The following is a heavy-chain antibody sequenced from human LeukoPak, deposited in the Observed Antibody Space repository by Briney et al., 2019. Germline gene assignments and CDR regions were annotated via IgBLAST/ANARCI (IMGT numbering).Heavy chain of an antibody. CDR2: MNPNSGNT. J-gene: IGHJ6*03. CDR1: GYTFTSYD. D-gene: IGHD3-22*01. V-gene: IGHV1-8*03. CDR3: ARHPREYYYDSSGQGYYYYYMDV. Sequence: ASVKVSCKASGYTFTSYDINWVRQATGQGLEWMGWMNPNSGNTGYAQKFQGRVTITRNTSISTAYMELSSLRSEDTAVYYCARHPREYYYDSSGQGYYYYYMDVWGKGTTVTVSS.